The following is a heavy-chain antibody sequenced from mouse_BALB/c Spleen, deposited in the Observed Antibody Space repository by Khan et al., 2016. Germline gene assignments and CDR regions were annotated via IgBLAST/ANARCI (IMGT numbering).Heavy chain of an antibody. CDR1: EYTFTNYG. D-gene: IGHD4-1*01. Sequence: QIQLVQSGPELKKPGETVKISCKASEYTFTNYGMNWVKQAPGKGLKWMGWINTYTGEPTYADDFKGRFAFSLEASASKAYLQINNLQHEDTATYFCAKLTGTDAYWGQGTLVTVSA. CDR3: AKLTGTDAY. CDR2: INTYTGEP. J-gene: IGHJ3*01. V-gene: IGHV9-3-1*01.